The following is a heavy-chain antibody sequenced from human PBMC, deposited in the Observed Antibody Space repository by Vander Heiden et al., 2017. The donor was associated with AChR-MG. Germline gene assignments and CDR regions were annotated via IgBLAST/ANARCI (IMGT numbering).Heavy chain of an antibody. D-gene: IGHD6-13*01. Sequence: EVQLVESGGALVQPGGSLRLSCAASGFTFSSYWMHWVRQAPGKGLVWVSRINNDGSSTTYADSVKGRFTISRDNAKNTLYLQMNSLRAEDTAVYDCARDLQKLVTFYWGQGTLGSVS. CDR3: ARDLQKLVTFY. J-gene: IGHJ4*02. V-gene: IGHV3-74*01. CDR2: INNDGSST. CDR1: GFTFSSYW.